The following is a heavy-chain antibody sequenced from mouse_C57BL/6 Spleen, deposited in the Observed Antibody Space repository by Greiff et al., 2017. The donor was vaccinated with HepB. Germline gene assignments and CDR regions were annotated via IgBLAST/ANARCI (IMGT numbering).Heavy chain of an antibody. D-gene: IGHD3-3*01. CDR1: GYTFTDYE. V-gene: IGHV1-15*01. CDR2: IDPETGGT. J-gene: IGHJ1*03. Sequence: QVQLKQSGAELVRPGASVTLSCKASGYTFTDYEMHWVKQTPVHGLEWIGAIDPETGGTAYNQKFKGKAILTADKSSSTAYMELRSLTSEDSAVYYCTRCGSRDFDVWGTGTTVTVSS. CDR3: TRCGSRDFDV.